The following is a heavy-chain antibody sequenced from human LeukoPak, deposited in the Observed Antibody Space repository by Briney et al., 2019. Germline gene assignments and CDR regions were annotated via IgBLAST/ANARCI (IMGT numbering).Heavy chain of an antibody. Sequence: PGGSLRLSCAASGFTFSRYAMTWIRQAPGKGLEWVSSVSGSGGSTYYADSVKGRFTISRDNSKNTLYLQMNSLRAEDTAVYYCASGPSGYSSSWPLDYWGQGTLVTVSS. V-gene: IGHV3-23*01. CDR3: ASGPSGYSSSWPLDY. CDR2: VSGSGGST. CDR1: GFTFSRYA. J-gene: IGHJ4*02. D-gene: IGHD6-13*01.